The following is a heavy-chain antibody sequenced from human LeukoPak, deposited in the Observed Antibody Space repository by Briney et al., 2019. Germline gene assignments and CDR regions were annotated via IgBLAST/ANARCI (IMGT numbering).Heavy chain of an antibody. J-gene: IGHJ4*02. V-gene: IGHV1-69*04. D-gene: IGHD2-21*02. Sequence: SVKVSCKASGGTFSSYAISWVRQAPGQGLEWMGRIIPILGIANYAQKFQGRVTITADKSTSTAYMELGSLRSEDTAVYYCARLHIYCGGDCYADYWGQGTLVTVSS. CDR2: IIPILGIA. CDR3: ARLHIYCGGDCYADY. CDR1: GGTFSSYA.